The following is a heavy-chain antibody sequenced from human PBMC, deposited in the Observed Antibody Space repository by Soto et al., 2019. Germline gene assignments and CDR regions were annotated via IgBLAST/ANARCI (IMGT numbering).Heavy chain of an antibody. CDR1: GFTFSSYA. D-gene: IGHD6-13*01. CDR3: ARDLQLGNGAGY. V-gene: IGHV3-30-3*01. CDR2: ISYDGSNK. Sequence: QVQLVESGGGVVQPGRSLRLSCAASGFTFSSYAMHWVRQAPGKGLEWVAVISYDGSNKYYADSVKGRFTISRDNSKNAVYLQMNSLRAEDTAVYYCARDLQLGNGAGYWGQGTLVTVSS. J-gene: IGHJ4*02.